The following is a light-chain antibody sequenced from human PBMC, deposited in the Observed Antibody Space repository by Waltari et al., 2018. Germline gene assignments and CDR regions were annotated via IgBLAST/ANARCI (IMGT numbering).Light chain of an antibody. V-gene: IGKV3-11*01. J-gene: IGKJ5*01. CDR2: DAS. Sequence: EVVLTQSPDTLSLSPGERATLSCRASRSVSSYLAWYQQKPGQAPRLLIYDASNRATGIPARFSGSGSGTDFTLTISTLEPEDFAVYYCQQRSNWPPITFGQGTRLEIK. CDR3: QQRSNWPPIT. CDR1: RSVSSY.